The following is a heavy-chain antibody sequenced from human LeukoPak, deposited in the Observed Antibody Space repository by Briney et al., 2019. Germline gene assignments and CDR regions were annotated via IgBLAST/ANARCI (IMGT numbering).Heavy chain of an antibody. V-gene: IGHV3-23*01. CDR1: GFTVSNYV. Sequence: GGSLRLSCAASGFTVSNYVMSWVRQAPGKGLEWVSAIGGSGSSTYFADYVKGRFTISRDNSKNTLFLQMNSLRAEDTAVYYCARLTATPHYWGQGTLVTVSS. D-gene: IGHD3-9*01. J-gene: IGHJ4*02. CDR2: IGGSGSST. CDR3: ARLTATPHY.